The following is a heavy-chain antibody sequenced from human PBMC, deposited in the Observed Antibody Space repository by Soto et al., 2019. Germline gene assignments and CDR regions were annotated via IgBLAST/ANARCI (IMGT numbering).Heavy chain of an antibody. CDR1: GCTFRNYL. V-gene: IGHV3-7*03. J-gene: IGHJ1*01. Sequence: LRLSWAAYGCTFRNYLMSGVRQDPGKGLEWVANIKDDGNEKYSVDSVRGRFTISRDDAQNSLYLQMNSLRAEDTAIYYCVRERRGWGLCSGTSCLEHWGQGTMVTV. CDR2: IKDDGNEK. CDR3: VRERRGWGLCSGTSCLEH. D-gene: IGHD2-2*01.